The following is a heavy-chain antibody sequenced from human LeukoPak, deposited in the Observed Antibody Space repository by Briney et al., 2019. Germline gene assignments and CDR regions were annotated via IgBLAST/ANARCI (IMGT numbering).Heavy chain of an antibody. CDR2: IYHSGST. CDR1: GGSISSSNW. Sequence: SGTLSLTCAVSGGSISSSNWWSWVRQPPGKGLEWIGEIYHSGSTNYNPSLKSRVTISADKSKNQFSLKLSSVTAADTAVYYCARAIITGTPPGYYYYGMDVWGQGTTVTVSS. V-gene: IGHV4-4*02. D-gene: IGHD1-20*01. CDR3: ARAIITGTPPGYYYYGMDV. J-gene: IGHJ6*02.